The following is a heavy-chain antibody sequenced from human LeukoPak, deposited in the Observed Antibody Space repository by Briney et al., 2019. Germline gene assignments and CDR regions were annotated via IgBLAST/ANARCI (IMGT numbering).Heavy chain of an antibody. J-gene: IGHJ4*02. CDR3: AKVMRGGSRVGYFDY. V-gene: IGHV1-2*02. Sequence: ASVKVSCKASGYTFTGYYMHWVRQAPGQGLEWMGWINPNSGGTNYAQKFQGRVTMTRDTSISTAYMELSRLRSDDTAVYYCAKVMRGGSRVGYFDYWGQGTLVTVSS. CDR1: GYTFTGYY. D-gene: IGHD2-15*01. CDR2: INPNSGGT.